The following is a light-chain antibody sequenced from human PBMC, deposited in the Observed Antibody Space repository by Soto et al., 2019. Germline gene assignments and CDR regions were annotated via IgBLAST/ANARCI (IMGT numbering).Light chain of an antibody. CDR1: QSVSSSY. Sequence: EIVLTQSPGTLSLSPGERATLSCRASQSVSSSYLAWYQQKPGRAPRLLIYGASRRATGIPDGFSGSGYGTDFTLTISRLEPEDFAMYYCQLFGSSPRWTFGQGTKVEIK. V-gene: IGKV3-20*01. J-gene: IGKJ1*01. CDR3: QLFGSSPRWT. CDR2: GAS.